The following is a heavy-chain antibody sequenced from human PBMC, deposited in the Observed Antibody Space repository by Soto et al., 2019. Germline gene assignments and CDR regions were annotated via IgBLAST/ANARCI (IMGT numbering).Heavy chain of an antibody. Sequence: QVQLVESGGGMVQPGRSLRLSCAASGFTFSSYGMHWVRQAPGKGLEWVTVISYDGKVAYYADSVKGRFTISRDNSKNTLYLQMNSLRTEDTAMYYCAKEGPITNWYFDYWGQGTLVTVSS. CDR3: AKEGPITNWYFDY. D-gene: IGHD1-1*01. J-gene: IGHJ4*02. V-gene: IGHV3-30*18. CDR2: ISYDGKVA. CDR1: GFTFSSYG.